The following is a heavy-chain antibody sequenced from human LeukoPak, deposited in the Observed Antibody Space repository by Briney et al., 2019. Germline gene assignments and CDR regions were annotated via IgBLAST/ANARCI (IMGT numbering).Heavy chain of an antibody. D-gene: IGHD3-22*01. V-gene: IGHV3-64*01. CDR3: ARGHYYDRLAFDY. CDR1: GFTFSSYA. Sequence: PGGSLRLSCAASGFTFSSYAMHWVRQAPGKGLEYVSAISSNGGSTYYANSVKGRFTISRDNSKNTPYLQMGSLRAEDMAVYYCARGHYYDRLAFDYWGQGTLVTVSS. CDR2: ISSNGGST. J-gene: IGHJ4*02.